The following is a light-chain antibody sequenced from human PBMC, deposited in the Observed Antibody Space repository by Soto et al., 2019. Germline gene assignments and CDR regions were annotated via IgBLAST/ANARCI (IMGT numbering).Light chain of an antibody. Sequence: DIQMTQSPSSLSASVGDRVTITCRAGQNIGRSLNWYQQKPGKAPKRLIYAASGLQIGVPPRFSGSGSGTDFTLTISILQPEDFATYYCQQNFNTWTFGQGNKLEMK. V-gene: IGKV1-39*01. J-gene: IGKJ1*01. CDR1: QNIGRS. CDR2: AAS. CDR3: QQNFNTWT.